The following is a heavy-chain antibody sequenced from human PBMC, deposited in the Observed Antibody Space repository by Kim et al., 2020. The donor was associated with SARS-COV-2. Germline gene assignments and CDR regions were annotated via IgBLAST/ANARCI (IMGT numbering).Heavy chain of an antibody. CDR1: GYSISSGYY. CDR2: IYHSGST. J-gene: IGHJ4*02. D-gene: IGHD3-22*01. CDR3: ARDAYDSSGYPYY. V-gene: IGHV4-38-2*02. Sequence: SETLSLTCTVSGYSISSGYYWGWIRQPPGKGLEWIGSIYHSGSTYYNPSLKSRVTISVDTSKNQFSLKLSSVTAADTAVYYCARDAYDSSGYPYYWGQGT.